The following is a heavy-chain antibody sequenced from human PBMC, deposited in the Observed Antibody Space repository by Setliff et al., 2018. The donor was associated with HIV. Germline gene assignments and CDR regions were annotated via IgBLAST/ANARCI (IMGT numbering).Heavy chain of an antibody. J-gene: IGHJ4*02. CDR1: GYSFSSHP. Sequence: ASVKVSCKTSGYSFSSHPIHWVRQAPGQRPEWMGWISPKNGDTSYSQKFQGRVTMTRDTSTNTAYMELNRLSFDDTAVYYCAREKNSSGYYFKGWGLGVFDFWGQGTLVTVSS. V-gene: IGHV1-2*02. CDR3: AREKNSSGYYFKGWGLGVFDF. D-gene: IGHD3-22*01. CDR2: ISPKNGDT.